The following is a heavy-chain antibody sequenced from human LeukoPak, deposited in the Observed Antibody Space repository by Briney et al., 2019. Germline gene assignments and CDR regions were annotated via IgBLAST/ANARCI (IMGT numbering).Heavy chain of an antibody. Sequence: MASETLSLTCAVYGGSFSGYYWSWIRQPPGKGLEWIGEINHSGSTNYNPSLKSRVTISVDTSKNQFSLKLSSVTAADTAVYYCARRGRGVATMVRGTLNWFDPWGQGTLVTVSS. V-gene: IGHV4-34*01. J-gene: IGHJ5*02. CDR2: INHSGST. D-gene: IGHD3-10*01. CDR3: ARRGRGVATMVRGTLNWFDP. CDR1: GGSFSGYY.